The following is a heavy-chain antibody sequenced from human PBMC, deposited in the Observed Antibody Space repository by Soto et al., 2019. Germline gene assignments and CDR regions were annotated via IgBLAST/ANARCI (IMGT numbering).Heavy chain of an antibody. CDR2: IWYDGTQK. CDR1: GFTFATYS. CDR3: ARAGGTTVTGLWHCDP. D-gene: IGHD4-17*01. V-gene: IGHV3-33*01. J-gene: IGHJ5*02. Sequence: LRLSCEASGFTFATYSMHWVRQPPGKGLEWLAAIWYDGTQKYYADSVKGRFIISRDNSKKTLYLEMNSLRAEDTAVYYCARAGGTTVTGLWHCDPWGQGTLGTASS.